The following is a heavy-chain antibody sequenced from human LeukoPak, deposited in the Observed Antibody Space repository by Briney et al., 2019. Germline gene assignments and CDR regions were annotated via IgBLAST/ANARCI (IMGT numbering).Heavy chain of an antibody. CDR1: GYTFTSYY. CDR3: ARDQYNWNDVTDY. Sequence: ASVKVSCKASGYTFTSYYMHWVRQAPGQGLEWMGIINPSGGSTNYAQKLQGRVTMTTDASTSTAYMELRSLRSDDTAVYYCARDQYNWNDVTDYWGQGTLVTVSS. J-gene: IGHJ4*02. V-gene: IGHV1-46*01. CDR2: INPSGGST. D-gene: IGHD1-20*01.